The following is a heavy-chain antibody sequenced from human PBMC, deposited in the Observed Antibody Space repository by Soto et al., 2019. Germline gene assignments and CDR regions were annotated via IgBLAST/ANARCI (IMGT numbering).Heavy chain of an antibody. CDR1: GFAFNNYG. Sequence: QVQLVESGGGVVQPGRSLRLSCAASGFAFNNYGMHWVRQAPGKGLEWVALIWHDGSNKGYADSVKGLFTISRDNSKNTLNLQMNSLRVEDTAVYYCTRAAIRGELLEYWGQGTQVTVSS. D-gene: IGHD1-26*01. V-gene: IGHV3-33*01. CDR2: IWHDGSNK. J-gene: IGHJ4*02. CDR3: TRAAIRGELLEY.